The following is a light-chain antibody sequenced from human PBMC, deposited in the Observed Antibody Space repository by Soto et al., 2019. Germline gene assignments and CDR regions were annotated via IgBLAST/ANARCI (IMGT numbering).Light chain of an antibody. J-gene: IGKJ1*01. CDR3: QHYGSSWT. CDR2: GAS. V-gene: IGKV3-20*01. CDR1: QSVRSSY. Sequence: EIVLTQSPGTLSLSPGERATLSCRASQSVRSSYLAWYQQKPGQAPRLLIYGASSRATGIPDRFSGSGSGTDFTLTISRLEPEDFAVYYCQHYGSSWTFGQGTKVDIK.